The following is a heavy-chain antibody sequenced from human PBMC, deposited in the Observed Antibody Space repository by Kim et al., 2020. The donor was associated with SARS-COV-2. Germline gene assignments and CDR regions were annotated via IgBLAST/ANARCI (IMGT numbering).Heavy chain of an antibody. J-gene: IGHJ4*02. CDR3: AISRTTVITTGIFDY. CDR1: GFTFSSYA. D-gene: IGHD4-17*01. V-gene: IGHV3-23*01. Sequence: GGSLRLSCAASGFTFSSYAMSWVRQAPGKGLEWVSAISGSGGSTYYADSVKGRFTISRDNSKNTLYLQMNSLRAEDTAVYYCAISRTTVITTGIFDYWGQGTLVTVSS. CDR2: ISGSGGST.